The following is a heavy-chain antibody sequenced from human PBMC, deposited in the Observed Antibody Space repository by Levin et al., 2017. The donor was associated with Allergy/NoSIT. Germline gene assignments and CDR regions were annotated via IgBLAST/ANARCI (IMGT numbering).Heavy chain of an antibody. D-gene: IGHD1-14*01. CDR3: ARGRISRNWFDP. CDR2: MNPNSGNT. Sequence: GGSLRLSCKASGYTFSSYDINWVRQATGQALEWMGWMNPNSGNTGYAQKFQGRVTMTRNTSISTAYMELSSLKSEDTAVYYCARGRISRNWFDPWGQGTLVTVSS. CDR1: GYTFSSYD. V-gene: IGHV1-8*01. J-gene: IGHJ5*02.